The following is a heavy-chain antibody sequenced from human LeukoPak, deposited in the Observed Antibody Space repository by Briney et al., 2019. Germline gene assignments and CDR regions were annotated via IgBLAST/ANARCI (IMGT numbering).Heavy chain of an antibody. CDR3: AKSAVTIFGVVISDLFDY. Sequence: PGGPLRLSCAASGFTFSSYAMSWVRQAPGKGLEWVSAISGSGGSTYYADSVKGRFTISRDNSKNTLYLQMNSLRAEDTAVYYCAKSAVTIFGVVISDLFDYWGQGTLVTVSS. D-gene: IGHD3-3*01. V-gene: IGHV3-23*01. J-gene: IGHJ4*02. CDR1: GFTFSSYA. CDR2: ISGSGGST.